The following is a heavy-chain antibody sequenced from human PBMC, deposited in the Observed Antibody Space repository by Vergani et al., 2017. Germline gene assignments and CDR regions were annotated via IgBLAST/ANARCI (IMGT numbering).Heavy chain of an antibody. CDR3: AKEPLEGQLTGGFQH. V-gene: IGHV3-23*04. CDR2: ISGSGGST. J-gene: IGHJ1*01. D-gene: IGHD6-13*01. CDR1: GFTFSSYG. Sequence: VQLVESGGGVVQPGRSLRLSCAASGFTFSSYGMHWVRQAPGKGLEWVSAISGSGGSTYYADSVKGRFTISRDNSKNTLYLQMNSLRAEDTAVYYCAKEPLEGQLTGGFQHWGQGTLVTVSS.